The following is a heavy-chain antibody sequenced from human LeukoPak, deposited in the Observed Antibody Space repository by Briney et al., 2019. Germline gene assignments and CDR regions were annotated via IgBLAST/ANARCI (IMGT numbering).Heavy chain of an antibody. CDR3: ARDESYGDYPSPYYGMDV. Sequence: GGSLRLSCAASGFTFSSYSMNWVRQAPGKGLEWVSSISSSSSYIYYADSVKGRFTISRDNAKNSLYLQMNSQRAEDTAVYYCARDESYGDYPSPYYGMDVWGQGTTVTVSS. CDR1: GFTFSSYS. CDR2: ISSSSSYI. D-gene: IGHD4-17*01. J-gene: IGHJ6*02. V-gene: IGHV3-21*01.